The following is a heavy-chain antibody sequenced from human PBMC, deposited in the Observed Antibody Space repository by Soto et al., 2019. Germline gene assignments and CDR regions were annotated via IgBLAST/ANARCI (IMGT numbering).Heavy chain of an antibody. V-gene: IGHV4-30-4*01. CDR3: ARGRQGLTENTFDL. J-gene: IGHJ4*02. Sequence: SETLSLTCTVSGGSVSSGDYYWSWIRQPPGKGLEWIGFLYYSGSTYYNPSLKSRVAISVDTSKNQFSLKLTYVTAADTAVYYCARGRQGLTENTFDLWGQGSLVTVSS. CDR1: GGSVSSGDYY. CDR2: LYYSGST. D-gene: IGHD2-8*01.